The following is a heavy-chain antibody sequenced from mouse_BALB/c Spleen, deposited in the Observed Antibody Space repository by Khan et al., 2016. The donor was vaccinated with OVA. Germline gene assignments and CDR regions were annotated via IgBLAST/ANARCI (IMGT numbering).Heavy chain of an antibody. Sequence: QVQLKESGAELVRPGTSVQVSCKASGYAFTNYLIEWVKQRPGPGLEWIGMINPGRGGTTYNEKFKGKATLTADTSSITPYMQLSLLTSDDSAVYFWARWGYGTLAYWGQGTLVTVSA. CDR1: GYAFTNYL. J-gene: IGHJ3*01. V-gene: IGHV1-54*01. CDR2: INPGRGGT. CDR3: ARWGYGTLAY. D-gene: IGHD2-1*01.